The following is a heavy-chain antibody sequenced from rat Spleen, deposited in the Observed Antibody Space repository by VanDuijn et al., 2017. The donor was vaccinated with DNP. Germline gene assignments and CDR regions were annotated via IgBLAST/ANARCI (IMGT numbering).Heavy chain of an antibody. D-gene: IGHD1-4*01. J-gene: IGHJ4*01. CDR1: GYTFTNYY. CDR2: INTGSGGT. V-gene: IGHV1-43*01. Sequence: QVQLQQSGAELAKPGSSVKISCKASGYTFTNYYIGWIKQTTGQGLEYIGYINTGSGGTNYNEKFKGKATLTVDKSSSTAFMQLSSLTPDDSAVYYCARRAPTRDYAMDAWGQGTSVTVSS. CDR3: ARRAPTRDYAMDA.